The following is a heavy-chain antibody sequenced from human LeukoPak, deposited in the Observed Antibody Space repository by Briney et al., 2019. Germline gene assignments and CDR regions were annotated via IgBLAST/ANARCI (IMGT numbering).Heavy chain of an antibody. V-gene: IGHV3-30*03. CDR2: ISYDETEK. Sequence: GGSLRLSCAASGFTVGYNYMTWVSQAPGKGLEWVATISYDETEKNYADSVKGRFIISRGNSKNTLYLQMNSLRAEDTAVYYCASGGTWGQGTLVTVSS. CDR1: GFTVGYNY. J-gene: IGHJ5*02. CDR3: ASGGT.